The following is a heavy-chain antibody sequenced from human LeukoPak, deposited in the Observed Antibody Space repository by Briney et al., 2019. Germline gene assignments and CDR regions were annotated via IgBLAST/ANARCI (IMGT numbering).Heavy chain of an antibody. D-gene: IGHD4-17*01. V-gene: IGHV4-34*11. CDR3: AREMTTVTTGYYYYMDV. CDR2: IYYSGST. J-gene: IGHJ6*03. CDR1: GGSFSGYY. Sequence: KPSETLSLTCAVYGGSFSGYYWGWIRQPPGKGLEWIGSIYYSGSTYYNPSLKSRATISVDTSKNQFSLKLSSVTAADTAVYYCAREMTTVTTGYYYYMDVWGKGTTVTVSS.